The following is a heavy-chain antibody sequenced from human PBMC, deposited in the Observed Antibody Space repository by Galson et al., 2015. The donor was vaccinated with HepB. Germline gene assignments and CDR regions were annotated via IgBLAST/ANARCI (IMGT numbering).Heavy chain of an antibody. CDR3: VRHGVESVPSSGRKKGYYYYYMDV. J-gene: IGHJ6*03. D-gene: IGHD4-11*01. CDR1: GYRFTSYW. V-gene: IGHV5-51*01. Sequence: QSGAEVKKPGESLRISCQGSGYRFTSYWIGWVRQMPGKGLEWRGMIYPSDSDTRYSPSFQGQVTISADKSINTAYLQWSSLQASDTAMYYCVRHGVESVPSSGRKKGYYYYYMDVWGRGTTVTVSS. CDR2: IYPSDSDT.